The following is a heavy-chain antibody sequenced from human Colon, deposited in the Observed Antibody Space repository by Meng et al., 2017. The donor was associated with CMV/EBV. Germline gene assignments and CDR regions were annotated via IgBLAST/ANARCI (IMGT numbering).Heavy chain of an antibody. CDR1: GYTFTGYY. D-gene: IGHD2-2*01. V-gene: IGHV1-2*02. Sequence: ASVKVSCKASGYTFTGYYMHWVRQAPGQGLEWMGWINPNSGGTNYAQKFQGRVTITRNTSISTAYMELSSLRSEDTAVYYCARVSCSSTSCFLYYFDYWGQGTLVTVSS. CDR3: ARVSCSSTSCFLYYFDY. CDR2: INPNSGGT. J-gene: IGHJ4*02.